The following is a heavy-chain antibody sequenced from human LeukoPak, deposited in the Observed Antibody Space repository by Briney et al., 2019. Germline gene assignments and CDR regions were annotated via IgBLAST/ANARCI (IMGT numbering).Heavy chain of an antibody. J-gene: IGHJ6*03. V-gene: IGHV3-30*02. CDR3: AKDSPAAPYYYYMDV. Sequence: KAGGSLRLACAASGFTFSSYGMHWVRQAPGKGREWVAFIRYDGSNKYYADSVKGRFSISRDNSTNTLYLQMNSLRAEDTAVYYCAKDSPAAPYYYYMDVWGKGTTVTVSS. D-gene: IGHD2-2*01. CDR2: IRYDGSNK. CDR1: GFTFSSYG.